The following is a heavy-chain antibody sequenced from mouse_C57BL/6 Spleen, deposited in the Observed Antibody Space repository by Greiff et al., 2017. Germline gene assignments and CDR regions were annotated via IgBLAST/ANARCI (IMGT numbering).Heavy chain of an antibody. CDR2: IRNKANGYTT. J-gene: IGHJ1*03. CDR1: GFTFTDYY. CDR3: ARSGSSYGYFDV. V-gene: IGHV7-3*01. Sequence: EVMLVESGGGLVQPGGSLSLSCAASGFTFTDYYMSWVRQPPGKALEWLGFIRNKANGYTTEYSASVKGRFTISRDNSQSILYLQMNALRAEDSATYYGARSGSSYGYFDVWGTGTTVTVSS. D-gene: IGHD1-1*01.